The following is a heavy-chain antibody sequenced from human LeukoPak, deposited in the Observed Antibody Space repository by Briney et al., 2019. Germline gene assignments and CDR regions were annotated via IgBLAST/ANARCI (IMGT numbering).Heavy chain of an antibody. D-gene: IGHD6-19*01. CDR2: ISSSGSTI. CDR1: GFTFSDYY. CDR3: AKDRAQWLFDY. J-gene: IGHJ4*02. Sequence: GGSLRLSCAASGFTFSDYYMSWIRQAPGKGLEWVSYISSSGSTIYYADSVKGRFTISRDNSKNTLYLQMNSLRAEDTAVYYCAKDRAQWLFDYWGQGTLVTVSS. V-gene: IGHV3-11*04.